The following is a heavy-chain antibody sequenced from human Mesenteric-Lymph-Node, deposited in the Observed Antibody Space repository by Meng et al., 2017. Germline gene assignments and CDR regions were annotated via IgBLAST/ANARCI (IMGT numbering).Heavy chain of an antibody. CDR3: ATDLVGDYYDPSGQQDY. J-gene: IGHJ4*02. CDR2: ISNSGVTT. V-gene: IGHV3-23*01. Sequence: MNWVRQAPGKGLEWVSSISNSGVTTYYADSVKGRFTVSRDNSRKILYLQMNSLRAEDTAIYYCATDLVGDYYDPSGQQDYWGQGTLVTVSS. D-gene: IGHD3-22*01.